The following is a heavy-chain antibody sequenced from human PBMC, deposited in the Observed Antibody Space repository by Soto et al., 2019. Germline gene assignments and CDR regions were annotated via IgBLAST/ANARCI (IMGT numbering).Heavy chain of an antibody. Sequence: QVQLVESGGGVVQPGRSLRLSCAASGFTFSSYGMHWVRQAPGKGLEWVAVISYDGSNKYYADSVKGRFTISRDNSKYTLYLQMNSLRAEDTAVYYCAADAAIRYFDWLLNYWGQGTLVTVSS. D-gene: IGHD3-9*01. CDR3: AADAAIRYFDWLLNY. J-gene: IGHJ4*02. CDR2: ISYDGSNK. V-gene: IGHV3-30*03. CDR1: GFTFSSYG.